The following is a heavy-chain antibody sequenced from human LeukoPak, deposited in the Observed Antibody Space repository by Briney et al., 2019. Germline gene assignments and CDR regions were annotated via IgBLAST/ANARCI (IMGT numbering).Heavy chain of an antibody. CDR1: GYTFTSYF. CDR2: INSSGGGT. Sequence: ASVKVSCKASGYTFTSYFMHWVRQASGQGLDWMGVINSSGGGTSYAQKFQGRVTMTRDTSTSTVYMELSSLRSEDTAVYYCARASYYYDFSFWGQGTLVTVSS. CDR3: ARASYYYDFSF. J-gene: IGHJ4*02. V-gene: IGHV1-46*01. D-gene: IGHD3-22*01.